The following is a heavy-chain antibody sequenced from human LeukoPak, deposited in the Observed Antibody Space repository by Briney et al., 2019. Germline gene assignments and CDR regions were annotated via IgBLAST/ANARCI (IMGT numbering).Heavy chain of an antibody. Sequence: PGGSLRLSCVASGFTFNSYGMNWVRQAPGKGLEWVSNIGGRGGSTFYADSVKGRFTISRDHSKNTVYLQMNSLRVEDTAVYYCARPNYYDASGYYYFDYWGQGTLVTVSS. CDR3: ARPNYYDASGYYYFDY. V-gene: IGHV3-23*01. J-gene: IGHJ4*02. CDR1: GFTFNSYG. CDR2: IGGRGGST. D-gene: IGHD3-22*01.